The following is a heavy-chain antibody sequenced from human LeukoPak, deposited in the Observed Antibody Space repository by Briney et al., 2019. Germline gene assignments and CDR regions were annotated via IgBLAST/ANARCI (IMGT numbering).Heavy chain of an antibody. Sequence: GGSLRLSCAASGFTFSSYAMSWVRQAPGKGLEWVSAISGSGGSTYYADSVKGRFTISRDNSKNTLYLQMNSLRAEDTAVYYCAKDYGDYADSPHYGMDVWGRGTTVTVSS. CDR2: ISGSGGST. D-gene: IGHD4-17*01. CDR3: AKDYGDYADSPHYGMDV. J-gene: IGHJ6*02. V-gene: IGHV3-23*01. CDR1: GFTFSSYA.